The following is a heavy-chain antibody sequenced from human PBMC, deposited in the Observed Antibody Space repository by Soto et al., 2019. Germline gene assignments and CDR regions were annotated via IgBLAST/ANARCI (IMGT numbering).Heavy chain of an antibody. Sequence: ASETLSLTCAVSGGSISSSNWWSWVRQPPGKGLEWIGEIYHSGSTNYNPSLKSRVTISVDKSKNQFSLKLSSVTAADTAVYYCARDFLSSIAAQQRGYYYYYYGMDVWGQGTTVTVSS. D-gene: IGHD6-6*01. CDR1: GGSISSSNW. CDR2: IYHSGST. CDR3: ARDFLSSIAAQQRGYYYYYYGMDV. V-gene: IGHV4-4*02. J-gene: IGHJ6*02.